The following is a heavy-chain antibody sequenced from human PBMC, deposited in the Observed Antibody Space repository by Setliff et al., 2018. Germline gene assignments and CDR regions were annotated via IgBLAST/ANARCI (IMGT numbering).Heavy chain of an antibody. CDR1: GYTFTSYD. CDR3: AAEGYDSSGYDY. Sequence: ASVKVSCKASGYTFTSYDINWVRQATGPVLEWMGWMNPNSGNTNYAQRFQERVTITRDMSTGTAYMELSSLRSEDTAVYYCAAEGYDSSGYDYWGQGTLVTVSS. V-gene: IGHV1-8*01. J-gene: IGHJ4*02. CDR2: MNPNSGNT. D-gene: IGHD3-22*01.